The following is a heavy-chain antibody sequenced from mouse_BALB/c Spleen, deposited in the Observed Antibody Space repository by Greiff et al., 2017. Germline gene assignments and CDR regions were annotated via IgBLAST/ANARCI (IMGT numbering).Heavy chain of an antibody. CDR3: TRNSPHPLYFDY. V-gene: IGHV6-6*02. Sequence: EVKVEESGGGLVQPGGSMKLSCVASGFTFSNYWMNWVRQSPEKGLEWVAEIRLKSNNYATHYAESVKGRFTISRDDSKSSVYLQMNNLRAEDTGIYYCTRNSPHPLYFDYWGQGTTLTVSS. CDR1: GFTFSNYW. J-gene: IGHJ2*01. CDR2: IRLKSNNYAT.